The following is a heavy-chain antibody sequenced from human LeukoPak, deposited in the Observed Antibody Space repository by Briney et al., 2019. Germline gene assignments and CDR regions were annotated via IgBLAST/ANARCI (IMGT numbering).Heavy chain of an antibody. J-gene: IGHJ4*02. CDR1: GGSISGYF. V-gene: IGHV4-59*04. Sequence: SETLSLTCTVSGGSISGYFWSWIRQPPGKGLEWIGAFHYRGSTYYNPSLKSRVTISVDTSKNQLSLNLNSVTAADTAVYYCARTTRSKVDYWGQGTLVTVSS. CDR3: ARTTRSKVDY. D-gene: IGHD2-15*01. CDR2: FHYRGST.